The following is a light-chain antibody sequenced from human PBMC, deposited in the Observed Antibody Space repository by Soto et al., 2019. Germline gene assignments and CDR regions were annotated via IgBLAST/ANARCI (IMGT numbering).Light chain of an antibody. CDR3: QRYNNWPLT. Sequence: IVLTQSPDTLSLSPGERVTLSCRASQSVRNNYLAWYQQKPGQAPRLLIYETSTRATGVPARFSGSRSGTEFTLTINSLQSEDFAVYYCQRYNNWPLTFGGGTKV. CDR2: ETS. CDR1: QSVRNN. J-gene: IGKJ4*01. V-gene: IGKV3-15*01.